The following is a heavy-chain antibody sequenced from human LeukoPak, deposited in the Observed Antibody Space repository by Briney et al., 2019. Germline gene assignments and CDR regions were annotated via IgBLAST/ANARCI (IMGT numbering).Heavy chain of an antibody. V-gene: IGHV1-18*01. J-gene: IGHJ4*02. Sequence: ASVKVSCKASGYTFTSYGISWVRQAPGQGLEWMGWISAYNGNTNYAQKLQGRVTMTTDTSTSTAYMELRSLRSDDTAVYYCARVSYDSSVSWSVDYWGQGNLVTVSS. D-gene: IGHD3-22*01. CDR1: GYTFTSYG. CDR2: ISAYNGNT. CDR3: ARVSYDSSVSWSVDY.